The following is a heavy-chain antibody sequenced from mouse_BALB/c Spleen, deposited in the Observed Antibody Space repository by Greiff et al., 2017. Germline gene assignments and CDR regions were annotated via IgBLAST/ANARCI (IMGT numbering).Heavy chain of an antibody. Sequence: EVQGVESGGGLVKPGGSLKLSCAASGFTLSSYAMSWVRQTPEKRLEWVASISSGGSTYYPDSVKGRFTISRDNARNILYLQMSSLRSEDTAMYYCARGRRSYYFDYWGQGTTLTVSS. CDR3: ARGRRSYYFDY. V-gene: IGHV5-6-5*01. CDR1: GFTLSSYA. D-gene: IGHD1-1*01. CDR2: ISSGGST. J-gene: IGHJ2*01.